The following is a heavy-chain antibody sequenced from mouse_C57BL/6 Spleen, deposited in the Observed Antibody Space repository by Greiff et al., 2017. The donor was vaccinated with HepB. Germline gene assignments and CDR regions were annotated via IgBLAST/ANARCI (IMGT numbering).Heavy chain of an antibody. D-gene: IGHD3-3*01. CDR2: IRSKSNNYAT. Sequence: EVQLVESGGGLVQPKGSLKLSCAASGFSFNTYAMNWVRQAPGKGLEWVARIRSKSNNYATYYADSVKDRFTISRDDSESMLYLQMNNLKTEDTAMYYCGRGGDPGFAYWGQGTLVTVSA. CDR1: GFSFNTYA. CDR3: GRGGDPGFAY. V-gene: IGHV10-1*01. J-gene: IGHJ3*01.